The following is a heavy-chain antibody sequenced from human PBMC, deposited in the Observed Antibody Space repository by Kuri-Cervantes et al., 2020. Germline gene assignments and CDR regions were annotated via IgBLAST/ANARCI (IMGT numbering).Heavy chain of an antibody. J-gene: IGHJ3*02. CDR1: GGTFSSYA. CDR2: IIPIFGTA. Sequence: SVKVSCKASGGTFSSYAISWVRQAPGQGLEWMGGIIPIFGTANYAQKFQGRVTITADKSTSTAYMELSSLRAEDTAVYYCARRGPRRSWYLNDAFDIWGQGTMVTVSS. CDR3: ARRGPRRSWYLNDAFDI. V-gene: IGHV1-69*06. D-gene: IGHD6-13*01.